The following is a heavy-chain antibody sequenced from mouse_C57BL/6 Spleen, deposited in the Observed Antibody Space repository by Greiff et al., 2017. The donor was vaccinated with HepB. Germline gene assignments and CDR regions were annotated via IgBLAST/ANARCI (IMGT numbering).Heavy chain of an antibody. V-gene: IGHV14-4*01. J-gene: IGHJ2*01. CDR3: TPRGDGGVFDY. CDR2: IDPENGDT. Sequence: EVQLQQSGAELVRPGASVKLSCTASGFNIKDDYMHWVKQRPEQGLEWIGWIDPENGDTEYASKFQGKATITADTSSNPAYLQLSSLTSEDTAVYYCTPRGDGGVFDYWGQGTTLTVSS. CDR1: GFNIKDDY.